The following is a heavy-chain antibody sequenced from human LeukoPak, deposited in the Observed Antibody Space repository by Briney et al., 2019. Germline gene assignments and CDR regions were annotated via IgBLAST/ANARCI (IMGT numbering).Heavy chain of an antibody. D-gene: IGHD3-3*01. CDR3: ARGRSGLSLEGVYYYYMDV. J-gene: IGHJ6*03. Sequence: RASVKVSCKASGGTFSSYAISWVRQAPGQGLEWMGWMNTDSGNIAYAQNFQGRVTITRDTSVTTAYMELTNLRSADTAVYYCARGRSGLSLEGVYYYYMDVWGQGTTVTVSS. CDR1: GGTFSSYA. CDR2: MNTDSGNI. V-gene: IGHV1-8*03.